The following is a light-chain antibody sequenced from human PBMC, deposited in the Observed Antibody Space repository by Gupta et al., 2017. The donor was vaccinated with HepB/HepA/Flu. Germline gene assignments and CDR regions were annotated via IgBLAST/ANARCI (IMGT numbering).Light chain of an antibody. CDR1: SSDVGAFDY. J-gene: IGLJ2*01. Sequence: QSALTQPASVSGSPGPSITISCTGTSSDVGAFDYVSWYQQHADKRHKLIIYDAFKRPAGVSSRFSGSKSGNTASLTISVLQDEDEADYFASSQTTTDSLVFGGGTKLTVL. CDR3: SSQTTTDSLV. V-gene: IGLV2-14*03. CDR2: DAF.